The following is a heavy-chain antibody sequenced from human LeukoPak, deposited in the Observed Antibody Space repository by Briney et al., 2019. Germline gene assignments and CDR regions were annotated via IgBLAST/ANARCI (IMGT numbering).Heavy chain of an antibody. D-gene: IGHD3-22*01. V-gene: IGHV4-39*07. J-gene: IGHJ4*02. CDR3: ARANYDGSDY. CDR2: IYTSGTT. Sequence: SETLSLTCTVSGGSISSSSYYWGWIRQPPGKGLEWIGSIYTSGTTNYNPSLKSRVTMSADTSKNQFSLKMRSVTAADTAVYYCARANYDGSDYWGQGTLVTVSS. CDR1: GGSISSSSYY.